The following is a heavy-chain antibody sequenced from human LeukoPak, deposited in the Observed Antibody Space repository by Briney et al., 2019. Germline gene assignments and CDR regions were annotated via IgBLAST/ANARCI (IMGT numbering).Heavy chain of an antibody. V-gene: IGHV4-4*07. CDR2: IYTSGST. CDR1: GGSISSYY. Sequence: PSETLSLTCTVSGGSISSYYWSWIRQPAGKGLEWIGRIYTSGSTNYNPSLKSRVTMSVDTSKNQFSLKLSSVTAADTAVYYCAREGSGYSYGPEFDYWGQGTLATVSS. CDR3: AREGSGYSYGPEFDY. J-gene: IGHJ4*02. D-gene: IGHD5-18*01.